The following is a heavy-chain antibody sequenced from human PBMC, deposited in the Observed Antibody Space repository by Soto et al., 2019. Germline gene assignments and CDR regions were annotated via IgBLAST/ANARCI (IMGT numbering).Heavy chain of an antibody. V-gene: IGHV2-5*02. J-gene: IGHJ4*02. D-gene: IGHD4-17*01. CDR1: GFSLPPTRMG. Sequence: QITLKESGPPLLRPAQTLTLTCAFSGFSLPPTRMGVAWIRQPPGKALEWLALIYWDDDQRYSPSLKDRLTISKDTSRSRVVLTISNMNPEDTGTYFCAHAGDYDLLSFDHWGPGTLVTVSS. CDR3: AHAGDYDLLSFDH. CDR2: IYWDDDQ.